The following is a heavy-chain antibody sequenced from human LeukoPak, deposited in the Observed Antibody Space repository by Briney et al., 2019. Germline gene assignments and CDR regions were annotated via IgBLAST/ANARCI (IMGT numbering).Heavy chain of an antibody. CDR3: ASTHLVYCSGGSCLVAAYYYYGMDV. J-gene: IGHJ6*02. CDR2: IIPIFGTP. CDR1: GGTFSSYA. Sequence: GASVKVSCKACGGTFSSYAISWVRQAPGQGLEWMGGIIPIFGTPNYAQKFQGRVTITADESTSTAYMELSSLRSEDTAVYYRASTHLVYCSGGSCLVAAYYYYGMDVWGQGTTVTVSS. D-gene: IGHD2-15*01. V-gene: IGHV1-69*13.